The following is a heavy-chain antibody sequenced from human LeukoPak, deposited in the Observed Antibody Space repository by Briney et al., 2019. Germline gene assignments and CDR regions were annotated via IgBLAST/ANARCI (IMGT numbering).Heavy chain of an antibody. Sequence: PGGSRRLSCAASGFTFSSYEMNWVRQAPGKGLEWVSYISSSGSTIYYADSVKGRFTISRDNAKNSLYLQMNSLRAEDTAVYYCARGRMMATLFDYWGQGTLVTVSS. CDR2: ISSSGSTI. CDR3: ARGRMMATLFDY. J-gene: IGHJ4*02. CDR1: GFTFSSYE. D-gene: IGHD5-24*01. V-gene: IGHV3-48*03.